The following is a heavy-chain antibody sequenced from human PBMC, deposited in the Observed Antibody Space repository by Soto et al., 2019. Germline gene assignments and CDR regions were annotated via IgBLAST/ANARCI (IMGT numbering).Heavy chain of an antibody. CDR2: INHSGST. J-gene: IGHJ4*02. Sequence: SETLSLTCAVYGGSFSGYYWSWIRQPPGKGLEWIGEINHSGSTNYNPSLKSRVTISVDTSKNQFSLKLSSVTAADTAVYYCARDVNVHHDYWGQGTLVTVSS. CDR3: ARDVNVHHDY. D-gene: IGHD3-10*02. V-gene: IGHV4-34*01. CDR1: GGSFSGYY.